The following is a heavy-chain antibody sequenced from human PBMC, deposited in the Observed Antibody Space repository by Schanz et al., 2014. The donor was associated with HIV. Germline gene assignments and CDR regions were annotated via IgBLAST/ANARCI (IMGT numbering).Heavy chain of an antibody. CDR1: GGTFSTYD. Sequence: VQLVQSGAEVTKPGASVKVSCKASGGTFSTYDFSWVRQAPGQGLKWMGGLIPSFRLRTYAQKLQGRVTIDADESASTAYMELNSLRSDDTAVYYCARDFSGWTEFDYWGQGTLVTVSS. CDR2: LIPSFRLR. J-gene: IGHJ4*02. V-gene: IGHV1-69*01. CDR3: ARDFSGWTEFDY. D-gene: IGHD6-19*01.